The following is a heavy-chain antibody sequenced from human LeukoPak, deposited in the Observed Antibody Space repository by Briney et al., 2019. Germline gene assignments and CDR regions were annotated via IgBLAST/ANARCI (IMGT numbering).Heavy chain of an antibody. CDR2: IYTSGST. D-gene: IGHD3-3*01. Sequence: SETLSLTCTVSRGSISSYYWSWIRQPPGKGLEWIGYIYTSGSTNYNPSLKSRVTISVDTSKNQFSLKLSSVTAADTAVYYCARRTDFWSGFDYWGQGTLVTVSS. CDR3: ARRTDFWSGFDY. CDR1: RGSISSYY. V-gene: IGHV4-4*09. J-gene: IGHJ4*02.